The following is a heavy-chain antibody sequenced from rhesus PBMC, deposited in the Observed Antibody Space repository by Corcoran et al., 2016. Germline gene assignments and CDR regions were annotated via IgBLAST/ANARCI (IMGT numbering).Heavy chain of an antibody. CDR1: GGSISSGYD. D-gene: IGHD6-31*01. V-gene: IGHV4-76*01. Sequence: QVQLQESGPGVVKPSETLSLTCAVSGGSISSGYDRSWIGQPPGTGQECIWDIYGSSGSTNYNPSLTILLTMSKDASRRQFSLKLSSVTAADTAVYYCARDGAAAGWTIFDYWGQGVLVTVSS. CDR2: IYGSSGST. CDR3: ARDGAAAGWTIFDY. J-gene: IGHJ4*01.